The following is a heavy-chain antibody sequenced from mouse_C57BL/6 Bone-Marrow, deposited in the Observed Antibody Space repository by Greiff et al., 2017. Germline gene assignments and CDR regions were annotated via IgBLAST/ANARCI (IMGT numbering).Heavy chain of an antibody. V-gene: IGHV1-64*01. Sequence: VQLQQPGAELVKPGASVKLSCKASGYTFTSYWMHWVKQRPGQGLEWIGMIHPNSGSTNYNEKFKSKATLTVDKSSSTAYMQLSSLTSEDSAVYYCARCPSYYGSSQFAYWGQGTLVTVSA. J-gene: IGHJ3*01. CDR2: IHPNSGST. D-gene: IGHD1-1*01. CDR3: ARCPSYYGSSQFAY. CDR1: GYTFTSYW.